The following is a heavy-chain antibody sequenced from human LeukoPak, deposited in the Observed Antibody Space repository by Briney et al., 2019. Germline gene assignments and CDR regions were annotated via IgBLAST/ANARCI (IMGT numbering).Heavy chain of an antibody. J-gene: IGHJ4*02. CDR1: GFTFSSYA. V-gene: IGHV3-30-3*01. CDR2: ISYDGSNK. Sequence: GGSLRLSCAASGFTFSSYAMHWVRQAPGKGLEWVAVISYDGSNKYYADSVKGRFTISRDNSKNTLYLQMNSLRAEDTAVYYCAKEGQLGRCYFDYWGQGTLVTVSS. D-gene: IGHD6-6*01. CDR3: AKEGQLGRCYFDY.